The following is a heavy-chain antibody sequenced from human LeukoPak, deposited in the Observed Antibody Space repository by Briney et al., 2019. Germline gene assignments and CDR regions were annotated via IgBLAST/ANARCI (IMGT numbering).Heavy chain of an antibody. CDR3: ACSIAAAEEWFDP. D-gene: IGHD6-13*01. Sequence: SETLSLTCAVYGESFSGYYWSWIRQPPGKGLEWIGEINHSGSTNYNPSLKSRVTISVDTSKNQFSLKLSSVTAADTAVYYCACSIAAAEEWFDPWGQGTLVTVSS. J-gene: IGHJ5*02. V-gene: IGHV4-34*01. CDR1: GESFSGYY. CDR2: INHSGST.